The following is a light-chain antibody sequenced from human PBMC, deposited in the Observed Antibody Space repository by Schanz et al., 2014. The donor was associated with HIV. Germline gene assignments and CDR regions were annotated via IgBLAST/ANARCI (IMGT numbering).Light chain of an antibody. Sequence: QSVLTQPPSASGTPGQRVTISCSVSSSNIGSNAVNWFRHLPGTAPKLLIHSSYHRPSGVPDRFSGSESGTSASLAISGLQSEDEADYYCGTWDDSLNGWVFGGGTKVTVL. CDR3: GTWDDSLNGWV. CDR1: SSNIGSNA. CDR2: SSY. J-gene: IGLJ3*02. V-gene: IGLV1-44*01.